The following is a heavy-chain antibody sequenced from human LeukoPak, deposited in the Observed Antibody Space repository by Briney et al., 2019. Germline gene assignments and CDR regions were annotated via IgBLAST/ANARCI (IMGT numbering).Heavy chain of an antibody. J-gene: IGHJ4*02. Sequence: GGSLRLSCAASGFTFSSYAMSWVRQAPGKGLEWVSAISGSGGSTYYADSVKGRLTISRDNSKNTLYLQMNSLRAEGTAVYYCAKDPQWLYFDYWGQGTLVTVSS. V-gene: IGHV3-23*01. CDR1: GFTFSSYA. D-gene: IGHD6-19*01. CDR3: AKDPQWLYFDY. CDR2: ISGSGGST.